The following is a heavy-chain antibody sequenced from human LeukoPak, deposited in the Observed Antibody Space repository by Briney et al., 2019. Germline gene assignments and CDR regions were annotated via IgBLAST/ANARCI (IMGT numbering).Heavy chain of an antibody. CDR3: ARDLRIGELLFRSWFDP. CDR2: ISSSSSYI. Sequence: PGGSLRLSWAASGXTFSSYSMNWVRQAPGKGLEWVSSISSSSSYIYYADSVKGRFTISRDNAKNSLYLQMNSLRAEDTAVYYCARDLRIGELLFRSWFDPWGQGTLVTVSS. D-gene: IGHD3-10*01. J-gene: IGHJ5*02. CDR1: GXTFSSYS. V-gene: IGHV3-21*01.